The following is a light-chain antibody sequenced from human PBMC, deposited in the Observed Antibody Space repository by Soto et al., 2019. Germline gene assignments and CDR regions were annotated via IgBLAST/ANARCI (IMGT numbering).Light chain of an antibody. J-gene: IGKJ4*01. CDR2: DAS. V-gene: IGKV1-5*01. CDR1: QDINIW. Sequence: DIQMTQSPSTLSASVGDRVTITCRASQDINIWLAWYQQKPGKAPKLLIYDASSLESGVPSSFSGSRSGTEFTLTISSLQPEDFATYYSQQYNSRSLTFGGGTKVEIK. CDR3: QQYNSRSLT.